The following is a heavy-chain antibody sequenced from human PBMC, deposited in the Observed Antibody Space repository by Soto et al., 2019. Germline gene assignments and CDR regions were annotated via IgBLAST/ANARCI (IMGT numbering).Heavy chain of an antibody. Sequence: EVQLLESGGGLVQPGGSLRLSCAASGFTFSNFAMSWVRQAPGKGLEWVSAISGGATSTYYADIVKGRFTISRDNSKNTLSLQMNGLSVEDTALYYCAKGPTLVFPQLGNWGPGPLVTVSP. CDR1: GFTFSNFA. J-gene: IGHJ4*02. V-gene: IGHV3-23*01. CDR2: ISGGATST. CDR3: AKGPTLVFPQLGN. D-gene: IGHD2-2*01.